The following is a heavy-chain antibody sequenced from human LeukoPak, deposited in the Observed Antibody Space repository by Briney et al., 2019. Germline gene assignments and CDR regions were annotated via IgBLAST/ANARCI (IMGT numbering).Heavy chain of an antibody. V-gene: IGHV4-34*01. CDR3: ARDRGITIFGVVIKGWFDP. J-gene: IGHJ5*02. Sequence: SHTLSLTPAINGGYVSGYYWSWIRQPPPKELEWIGEINHSGSTNYNPSLKSRVTISVDTSKNQFSLKLSSVTAADTAVYYCARDRGITIFGVVIKGWFDPWGQGTLVTVSS. CDR1: GGYVSGYY. CDR2: INHSGST. D-gene: IGHD3-3*01.